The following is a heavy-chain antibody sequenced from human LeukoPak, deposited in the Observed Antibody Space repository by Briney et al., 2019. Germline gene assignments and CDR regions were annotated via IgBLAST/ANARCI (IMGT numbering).Heavy chain of an antibody. J-gene: IGHJ4*02. CDR3: ARVPLRFLEPFDY. V-gene: IGHV4-34*01. Sequence: PSETLSLTCAVYGGSVSGYYWSWIRQPPAKGREWMGEISHRGRTHYTPSLQSRVTMSVDTSKNQFALNLNSVTAADTAVYYCARVPLRFLEPFDYWGQGILVTVS. CDR1: GGSVSGYY. CDR2: ISHRGRT. D-gene: IGHD3-3*01.